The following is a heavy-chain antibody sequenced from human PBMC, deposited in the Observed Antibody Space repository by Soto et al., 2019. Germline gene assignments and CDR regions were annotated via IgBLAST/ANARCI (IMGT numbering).Heavy chain of an antibody. CDR2: ITTDKGKT. V-gene: IGHV1-18*01. CDR1: GYTFTTYG. Sequence: QVQLVQSGPEVKKPGASVKVSCKTSGYTFTTYGISWVRQAPGQGLEWMGWITTDKGKTTYVQKFQGRVTMTPDTSTSTAYMELRSLRSEDTAVYYCATRSPAFDYWGQGTLVTVSS. CDR3: ATRSPAFDY. J-gene: IGHJ4*02.